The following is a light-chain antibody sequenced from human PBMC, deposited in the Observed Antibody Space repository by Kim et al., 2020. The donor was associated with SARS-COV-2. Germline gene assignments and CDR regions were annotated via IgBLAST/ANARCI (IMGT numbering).Light chain of an antibody. CDR1: QSISSW. CDR2: DAS. Sequence: GDRVTITCRASQSISSWLAWYQQKPGKAPKLLIYDASSLESGVPSRFSGSGSGTEFTLTISSLQPDDFATYYCQHHGTFGQGTK. J-gene: IGKJ1*01. CDR3: QHHGT. V-gene: IGKV1-5*01.